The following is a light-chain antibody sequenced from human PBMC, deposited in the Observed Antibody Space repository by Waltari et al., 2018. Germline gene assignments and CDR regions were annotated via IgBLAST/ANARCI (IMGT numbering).Light chain of an antibody. CDR3: QSSDSTLYGVV. J-gene: IGLJ2*01. CDR2: GIN. V-gene: IGLV1-40*01. Sequence: YQLLPGTAPKLLIYGINNRPSGVPDRFAGSRSATSASLAISGLQAEDEAYIYCQSSDSTLYGVVFGGGTKLTVL.